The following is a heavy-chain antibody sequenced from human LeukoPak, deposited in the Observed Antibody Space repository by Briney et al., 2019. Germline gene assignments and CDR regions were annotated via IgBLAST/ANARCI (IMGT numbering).Heavy chain of an antibody. D-gene: IGHD3-10*01. CDR3: ARVAMVRGVTHPFDY. V-gene: IGHV3-21*01. CDR1: GFTFSSYS. J-gene: IGHJ4*02. Sequence: GGSLRLSCAASGFTFSSYSMNWVRQAPGKGLEWVSSISSSSSYIYYADSVKGRFTISRDNAKNSLYQQMNSLRAEDTAVYYCARVAMVRGVTHPFDYWGQGTLVTVSS. CDR2: ISSSSSYI.